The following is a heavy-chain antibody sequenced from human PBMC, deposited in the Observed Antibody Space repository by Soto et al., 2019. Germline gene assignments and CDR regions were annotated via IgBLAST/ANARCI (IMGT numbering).Heavy chain of an antibody. CDR3: VRVGRLGGY. V-gene: IGHV3-7*03. D-gene: IGHD3-16*01. CDR1: GFTFSSYW. Sequence: GGSLRLSCTASGFTFSSYWMSWVRQAPGKGLGWVANIKEDGSGKCYADSVKGRFSISRDNARNSLYLQMNSLRVEDTAVYYCVRVGRLGGYWGQGALVTVS. CDR2: IKEDGSGK. J-gene: IGHJ4*02.